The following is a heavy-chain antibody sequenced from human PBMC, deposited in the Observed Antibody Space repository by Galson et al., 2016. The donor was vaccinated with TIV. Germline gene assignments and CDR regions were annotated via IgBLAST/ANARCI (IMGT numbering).Heavy chain of an antibody. D-gene: IGHD1-26*01. J-gene: IGHJ3*01. Sequence: SLRLSCAASGFRFDDYVMHWVRQAPGKGLGWVSGMTWNVDEIGYEDSVRGRFTISRDSATNSLYLEMTSLRPEDTALYFCSRGILGVHTVAFDVWGQGTMVTVS. CDR1: GFRFDDYV. V-gene: IGHV3-9*01. CDR2: MTWNVDEI. CDR3: SRGILGVHTVAFDV.